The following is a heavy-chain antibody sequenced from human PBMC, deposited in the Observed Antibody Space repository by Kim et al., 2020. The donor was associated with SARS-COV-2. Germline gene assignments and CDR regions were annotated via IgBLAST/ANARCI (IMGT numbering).Heavy chain of an antibody. CDR2: INPNSGGT. CDR3: ASSRPTAYYYGSVFGMDV. Sequence: ASVKVSCKASGYTFTGYYMHWVRQAPGQGLEWMGWINPNSGGTNYAQKFQGWVTMTRDTSISTAYMELSRLRSDDTAVYYCASSRPTAYYYGSVFGMDVWGQGTTVTVSS. V-gene: IGHV1-2*04. J-gene: IGHJ6*02. CDR1: GYTFTGYY. D-gene: IGHD3-10*01.